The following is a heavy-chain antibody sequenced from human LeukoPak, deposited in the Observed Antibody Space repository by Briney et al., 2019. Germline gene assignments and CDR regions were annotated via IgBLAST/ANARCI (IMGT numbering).Heavy chain of an antibody. CDR3: ARDRYGGDYYYYGMDV. J-gene: IGHJ6*02. Sequence: SGRSLRLSCAASGFTFSSYGMHWVRQAPGKGLEWVAVIWYDGSNKYYADSVKGRFTISRDNSKNTLYLQMNSLGAEDTAVYYCARDRYGGDYYYYGMDVWGQGTTVTVSS. CDR1: GFTFSSYG. CDR2: IWYDGSNK. V-gene: IGHV3-33*01. D-gene: IGHD4-23*01.